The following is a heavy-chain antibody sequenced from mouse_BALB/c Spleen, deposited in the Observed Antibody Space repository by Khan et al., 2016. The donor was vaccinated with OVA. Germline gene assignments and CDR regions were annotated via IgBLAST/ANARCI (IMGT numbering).Heavy chain of an antibody. CDR2: IFPGGTYT. CDR3: ARYPSGNYDAMDY. D-gene: IGHD1-3*01. CDR1: GYTFTNYW. V-gene: IGHV1-63*02. Sequence: VQLQQSGAEVVRPGTSVKISCKTSGYTFTNYWLVWLKQRPGHGPEWIGDIFPGGTYTNYNENLKDKATLTADTFSSTAYMQLRSLTSEDSAVYICARYPSGNYDAMDYWGQGTSVTVSS. J-gene: IGHJ4*01.